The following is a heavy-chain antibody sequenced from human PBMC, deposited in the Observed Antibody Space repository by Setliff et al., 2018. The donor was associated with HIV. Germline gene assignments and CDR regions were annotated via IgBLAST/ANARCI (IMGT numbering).Heavy chain of an antibody. V-gene: IGHV4-59*01. CDR2: SYSSGTV. J-gene: IGHJ3*02. Sequence: SETLSLTCSVSGGSLSSYYWTWIRQPPGKGLEWIAYSYSSGTVNYNPSLKSRITMSIDTSKNQFSLTIDSVTPADTALSYCARVGIINYRVVDAFDMWGQGTMVTVSS. CDR1: GGSLSSYY. D-gene: IGHD3-3*01. CDR3: ARVGIINYRVVDAFDM.